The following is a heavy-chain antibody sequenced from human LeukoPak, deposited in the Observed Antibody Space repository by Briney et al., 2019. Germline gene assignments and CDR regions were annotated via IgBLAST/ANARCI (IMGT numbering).Heavy chain of an antibody. J-gene: IGHJ2*01. V-gene: IGHV4-59*01. CDR2: IYYSGST. D-gene: IGHD7-27*01. Sequence: SETLSLTCTVSGGSISSYYWSWIRQPPGKGLERIGYIYYSGSTNYNPSLKSRVTISVDTSKKQFSLKLSSVTAADTAVYYCARDHHPIQINWGYYWYFDLWGRGTLVTVSS. CDR1: GGSISSYY. CDR3: ARDHHPIQINWGYYWYFDL.